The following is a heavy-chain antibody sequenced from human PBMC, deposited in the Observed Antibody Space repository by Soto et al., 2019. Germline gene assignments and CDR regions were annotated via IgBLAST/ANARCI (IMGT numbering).Heavy chain of an antibody. V-gene: IGHV1-18*01. CDR2: ISAYNGNT. Sequence: GASVKVSCKASGYTFTSYGISWVRQAPGQGLEWMGWISAYNGNTNYAQKLQGRVTMSTDTSTSTAYMELRSLRSDDTAVYYCARVPYGGGDCYPYYFDSGGQGALVTVSS. CDR1: GYTFTSYG. D-gene: IGHD2-21*02. J-gene: IGHJ4*02. CDR3: ARVPYGGGDCYPYYFDS.